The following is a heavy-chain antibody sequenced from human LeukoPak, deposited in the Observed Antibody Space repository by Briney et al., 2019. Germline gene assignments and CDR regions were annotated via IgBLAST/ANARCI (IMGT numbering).Heavy chain of an antibody. J-gene: IGHJ6*03. V-gene: IGHV3-73*01. D-gene: IGHD2-15*01. CDR3: TSSYCSGGSCYRRYNYYYYMDV. CDR2: IRSKANSYAT. CDR1: GLTFSGSA. Sequence: GGSLRLSCAASGLTFSGSAMHWVRQASGKGLEWVGRIRSKANSYATAYAASVKGRFTISRDDSKNTAYLQMNSLKTEDTAVYYCTSSYCSGGSCYRRYNYYYYMDVWGKGTTVTVSS.